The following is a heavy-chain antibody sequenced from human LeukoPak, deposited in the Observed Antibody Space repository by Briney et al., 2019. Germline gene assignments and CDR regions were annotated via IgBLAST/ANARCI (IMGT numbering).Heavy chain of an antibody. CDR1: GYTFTSYY. CDR3: ARDRSYGSGSYYYYMDV. D-gene: IGHD3-10*01. CDR2: INPSGGST. V-gene: IGHV1-46*03. J-gene: IGHJ6*03. Sequence: ASVEVSCKASGYTFTSYYMHWVRQAPGQGLEWMGIINPSGGSTSYAQKFQGRVTMTRDTSTSTAYMELSSLRSEDTAVYYCARDRSYGSGSYYYYMDVWGKGTTVTVSS.